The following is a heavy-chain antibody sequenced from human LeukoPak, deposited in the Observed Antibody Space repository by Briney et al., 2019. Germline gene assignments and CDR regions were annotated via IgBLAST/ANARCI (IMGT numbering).Heavy chain of an antibody. V-gene: IGHV5-51*01. J-gene: IGHJ4*02. CDR3: VRHRNWNYDY. CDR2: IYLGDSDT. Sequence: GESLKISCKGSGDSFTTYWIGWLRQMPGKGLEWMGIIYLGDSDTRYSPSFQGQVTISADKSINTVYLQWSSLKASDTAMYYCVRHRNWNYDYWGQGTLVTVSS. CDR1: GDSFTTYW. D-gene: IGHD1-1*01.